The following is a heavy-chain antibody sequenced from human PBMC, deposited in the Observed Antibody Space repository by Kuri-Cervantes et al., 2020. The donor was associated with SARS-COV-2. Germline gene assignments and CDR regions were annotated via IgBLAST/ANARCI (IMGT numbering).Heavy chain of an antibody. J-gene: IGHJ6*02. CDR3: PKGVVGVGYSVPLQGSGEPYGMDV. Sequence: GGSLRLSCSASGFTFSSYAMSWVRQAPGKGLEWVSAISGSCGSTYYADSVRGRFTISRDNSKNTLYLQMNSLRAEETAVYYCPKGVVGVGYSVPLQGSGEPYGMDVWGQGTTVTVSS. CDR1: GFTFSSYA. D-gene: IGHD3-22*01. V-gene: IGHV3-23*01. CDR2: ISGSCGST.